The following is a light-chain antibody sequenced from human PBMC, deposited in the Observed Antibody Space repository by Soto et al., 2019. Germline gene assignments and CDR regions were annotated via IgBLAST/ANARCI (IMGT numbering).Light chain of an antibody. CDR2: AAS. Sequence: AIRMTQSPSSLSASTLDRFTITCRASQGISSYLAWYQQKPGKAPKLLIYAASTLQSGVPSRFSGSGSGTDFTLTISCLQSEDFAAYYCQQYYSYPLTFGQGTKVDIK. J-gene: IGKJ1*01. CDR3: QQYYSYPLT. V-gene: IGKV1-8*01. CDR1: QGISSY.